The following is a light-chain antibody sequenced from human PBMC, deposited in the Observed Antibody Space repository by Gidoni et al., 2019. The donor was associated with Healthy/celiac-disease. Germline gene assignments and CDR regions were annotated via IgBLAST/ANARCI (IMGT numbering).Light chain of an antibody. CDR2: AAS. CDR1: QSISSY. J-gene: IGKJ5*01. CDR3: QQSYSTPIT. Sequence: DIQMTKSPSSLSASVGDRVTITCRASQSISSYLNWYQQKPGEAPKLLIYAASSLQSGVPSRFSGSGSGTDFTLTISRLQPEDFATYYCQQSYSTPITFGQGTRLEIK. V-gene: IGKV1-39*01.